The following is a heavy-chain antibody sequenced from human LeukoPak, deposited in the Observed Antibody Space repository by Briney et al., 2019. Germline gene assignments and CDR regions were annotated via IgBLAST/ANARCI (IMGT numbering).Heavy chain of an antibody. V-gene: IGHV4-4*02. CDR1: GGSISSSNW. Sequence: SGTLSLTCVVSGGSISSSNWWSWIRQPPGKGLEWIGEINHSGSTNYNPSLKSRVTISVGTSKNQFSLKLSSVTAADTAVYYCARGIDAFDIWGQGTMVTVSS. J-gene: IGHJ3*02. CDR3: ARGIDAFDI. CDR2: INHSGST.